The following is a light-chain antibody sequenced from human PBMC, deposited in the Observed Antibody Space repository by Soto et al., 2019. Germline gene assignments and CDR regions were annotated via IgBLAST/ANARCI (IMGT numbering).Light chain of an antibody. J-gene: IGKJ1*01. CDR3: QQYNNSPRT. CDR2: GAS. Sequence: EILLTQSPCTLALSPGERATLSCRASQSLTNNYFAWYQQKPGRALRLLIYGASTRATGIPARFSGSGSGTEFTLTISSLQSEDFEVYYCQQYNNSPRTFGQGTKVDIK. CDR1: QSLTNN. V-gene: IGKV3-15*01.